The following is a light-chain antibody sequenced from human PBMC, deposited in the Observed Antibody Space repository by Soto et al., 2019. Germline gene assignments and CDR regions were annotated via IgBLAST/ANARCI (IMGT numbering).Light chain of an antibody. V-gene: IGKV3-20*01. J-gene: IGKJ5*01. CDR2: GAS. Sequence: EIVMTQSPATLSVSPGERPTLSCRSSQSVSSNLAWYQQKPCQAPRLLIYGASSRAPGIPDRFSGSGSGTTFTLTISRLEPEDFAVYYCQRYGRSPPITFGQGTRLEIK. CDR1: QSVSSN. CDR3: QRYGRSPPIT.